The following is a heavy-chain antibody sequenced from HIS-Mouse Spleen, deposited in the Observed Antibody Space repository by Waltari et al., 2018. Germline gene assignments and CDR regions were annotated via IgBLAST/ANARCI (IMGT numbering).Heavy chain of an antibody. CDR3: AKVGRGLEGAWYFDL. D-gene: IGHD3-10*01. CDR2: ISYDGSTK. Sequence: QVQLVESGGGVVQPGRSLRLSCAASGFTFSSYGMPWVRQAPGKGREWVAVISYDGSTKYYADSGKGRFTISRDNSKNTLYLQMNSLRAEDTAVYYCAKVGRGLEGAWYFDLWGRGTLVTVSS. V-gene: IGHV3-30*18. J-gene: IGHJ2*01. CDR1: GFTFSSYG.